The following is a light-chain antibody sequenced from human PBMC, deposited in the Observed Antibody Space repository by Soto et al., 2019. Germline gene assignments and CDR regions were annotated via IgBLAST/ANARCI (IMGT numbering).Light chain of an antibody. CDR3: QQSDSTPYT. J-gene: IGKJ2*01. CDR1: QTISTY. CDR2: DAS. V-gene: IGKV1-39*01. Sequence: DLQMTQSPSSLSASVGDRVTITCRASQTISTYLNWYQQKPGKAPRLLIYDASSLLSGVPSRFSGSGSGTDSTLTIASLQPEDFSTYYCQQSDSTPYTFGQGTKVEI.